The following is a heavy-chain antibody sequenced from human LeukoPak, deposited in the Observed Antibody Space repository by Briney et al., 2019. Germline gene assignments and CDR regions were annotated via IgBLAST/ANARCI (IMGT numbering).Heavy chain of an antibody. CDR3: ARANYGSGSPFDY. CDR2: ISSSGSTI. Sequence: GGSLRLSCAASGFTFSDYCMSWIRQAPGKGLEWISYISSSGSTIYYADSVKGRFTISRDNAKNSLYLQMNSLRAEDTAVYYCARANYGSGSPFDYWGQGTLVTVSS. CDR1: GFTFSDYC. V-gene: IGHV3-11*04. J-gene: IGHJ4*02. D-gene: IGHD3-10*01.